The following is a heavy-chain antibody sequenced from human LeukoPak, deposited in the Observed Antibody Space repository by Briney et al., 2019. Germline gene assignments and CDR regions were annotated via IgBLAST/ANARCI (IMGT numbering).Heavy chain of an antibody. CDR1: GFTFSSYG. CDR2: ISYDGSNK. D-gene: IGHD2-21*02. CDR3: AKAALAYCGCDCRDDAFDI. J-gene: IGHJ3*02. Sequence: GGSLRLSCAASGFTFSSYGMHWVRQAPGKGLESVALISYDGSNKYYADSVKGRFTISRDNSKNTLYLQMNSLRAEDTAVYYCAKAALAYCGCDCRDDAFDIWGQGTMVTVSS. V-gene: IGHV3-30*18.